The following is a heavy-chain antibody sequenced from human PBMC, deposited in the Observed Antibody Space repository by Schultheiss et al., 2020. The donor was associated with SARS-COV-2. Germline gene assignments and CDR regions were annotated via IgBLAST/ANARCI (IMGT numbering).Heavy chain of an antibody. V-gene: IGHV3-7*01. CDR1: GFTFSSYA. CDR2: IKQDGSEK. D-gene: IGHD3-3*01. Sequence: GGSLRLSCAATGFTFSSYAMSWVRQAPGKGLEWVANIKQDGSEKYYVDSVKGRFTISRDNAKNSLYLQMNSLRAEDTAVYYCAKDIEFTIFGVQGFDYWGQGTLVTVSS. CDR3: AKDIEFTIFGVQGFDY. J-gene: IGHJ4*02.